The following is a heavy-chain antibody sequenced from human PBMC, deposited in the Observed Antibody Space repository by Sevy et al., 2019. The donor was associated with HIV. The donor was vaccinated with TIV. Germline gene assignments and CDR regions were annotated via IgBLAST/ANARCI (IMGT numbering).Heavy chain of an antibody. J-gene: IGHJ4*02. Sequence: LTCAASGFTSSSYAMSWVRQPPGRGLEWVSTLSDSGVSTYYADSVKGRFTISRDNSKNILYLQMNSLRAEDTAVYYCARDRATSATGTLFDYWGQGTLVTVSS. D-gene: IGHD3-9*01. V-gene: IGHV3-23*01. CDR3: ARDRATSATGTLFDY. CDR1: GFTSSSYA. CDR2: LSDSGVST.